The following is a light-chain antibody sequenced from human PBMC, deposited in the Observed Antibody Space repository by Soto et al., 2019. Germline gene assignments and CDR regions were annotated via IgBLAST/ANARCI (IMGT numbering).Light chain of an antibody. V-gene: IGLV1-44*01. J-gene: IGLJ2*01. CDR3: ATWDDRLDTLL. CDR1: NSNIGTNT. Sequence: QSVLTQPPSASGTPGQRITISCSGSNSNIGTNTVNWYQQLPGTAPKLLLFSNNQRPSGVPDRFSGSNSGTSASLAISGLPSDDEADYYCATWDDRLDTLLFGGGTKLT. CDR2: SNN.